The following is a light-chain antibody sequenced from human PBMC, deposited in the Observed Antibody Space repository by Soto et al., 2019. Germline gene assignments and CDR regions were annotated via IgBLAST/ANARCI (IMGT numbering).Light chain of an antibody. CDR2: GAS. Sequence: EIVMTQSPATLSMSPGERATLSCRASQSISSNLAWYQQKPGQAPRLLIYGASTRATGVPARFSGSGSGTEFTLSISSRQSEHFAVYYCQQYNSWPLTFGGGTKVEIK. J-gene: IGKJ4*01. V-gene: IGKV3-15*01. CDR1: QSISSN. CDR3: QQYNSWPLT.